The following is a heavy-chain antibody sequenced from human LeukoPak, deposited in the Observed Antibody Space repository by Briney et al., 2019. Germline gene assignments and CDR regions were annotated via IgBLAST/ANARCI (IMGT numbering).Heavy chain of an antibody. CDR3: ARDMRWELYEYYFDY. Sequence: GGSLRLSCAASGFTFSSYGMHWVRQAPGKGLEWVAVIWYDGSNKHYADSVKGRFTISRDNSKNTLYLQMNSLRAEDTAVYYCARDMRWELYEYYFDYWGQGTLVTVSS. D-gene: IGHD1-26*01. CDR1: GFTFSSYG. CDR2: IWYDGSNK. J-gene: IGHJ4*02. V-gene: IGHV3-33*01.